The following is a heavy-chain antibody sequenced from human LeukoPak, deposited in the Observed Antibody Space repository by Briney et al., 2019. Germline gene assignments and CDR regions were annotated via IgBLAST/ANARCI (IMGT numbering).Heavy chain of an antibody. CDR3: ARDGEYGTGSYYRGCFDY. V-gene: IGHV1-2*02. Sequence: ASVKVSCKASGYSFTAFYIHWVLQAPGQGLEWMGWIHPRSGETNYAYKFRGRVTMTRDTSISTTYMDLGSLGSDDTAVYYCARDGEYGTGSYYRGCFDYWGQGTLVTVSS. D-gene: IGHD3-10*01. CDR1: GYSFTAFY. CDR2: IHPRSGET. J-gene: IGHJ4*02.